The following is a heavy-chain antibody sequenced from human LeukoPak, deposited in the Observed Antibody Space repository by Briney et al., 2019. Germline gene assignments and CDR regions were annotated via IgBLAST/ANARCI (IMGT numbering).Heavy chain of an antibody. CDR3: ARRSSSWYY. CDR1: GSIFTSYW. Sequence: GASLKISCKGSGSIFTSYWIGWGRPLPGKGLEWMGIIYPGDSETRYSPSFQGQVTISADKSISTAYLQWSSLKASDTAMYYCARRSSSWYYWGQGTLVTVSS. V-gene: IGHV5-51*01. D-gene: IGHD6-13*01. CDR2: IYPGDSET. J-gene: IGHJ4*02.